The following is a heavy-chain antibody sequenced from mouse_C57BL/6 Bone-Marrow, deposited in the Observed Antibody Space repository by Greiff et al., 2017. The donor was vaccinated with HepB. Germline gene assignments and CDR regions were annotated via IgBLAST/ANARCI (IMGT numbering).Heavy chain of an antibody. CDR2: IDPSDSYT. CDR1: GYTFTSYW. D-gene: IGHD1-1*01. Sequence: VQLQQPGAELVRPGTSVKLSCKASGYTFTSYWMHWVKQRPGQGLEWIGVIDPSDSYTNYNQKFKGKATLTVDTSSSTAYMQLSSLTSEDSAVYYCARTNYEYAMDYWGQGTSVTVSS. CDR3: ARTNYEYAMDY. V-gene: IGHV1-59*01. J-gene: IGHJ4*01.